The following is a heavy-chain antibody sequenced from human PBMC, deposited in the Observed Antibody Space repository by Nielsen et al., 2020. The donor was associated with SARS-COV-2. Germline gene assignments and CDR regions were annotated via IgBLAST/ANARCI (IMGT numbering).Heavy chain of an antibody. V-gene: IGHV3-9*01. CDR1: GFTFDDYA. D-gene: IGHD6-19*01. CDR3: AKLSSGPFPNDAFDI. CDR2: ISWNSGSI. J-gene: IGHJ3*02. Sequence: SLKISCAASGFTFDDYAMHWVRQAPGKGLEWVSGISWNSGSIGYADSVKGRFTISRDNAKNSLYPQMNSLRAEDTALYYCAKLSSGPFPNDAFDIWGQGTMVTVSS.